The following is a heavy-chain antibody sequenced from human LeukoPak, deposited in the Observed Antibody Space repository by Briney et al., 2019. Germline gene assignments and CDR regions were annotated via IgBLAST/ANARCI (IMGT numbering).Heavy chain of an antibody. D-gene: IGHD2-15*01. CDR1: GFTFDDYG. CDR3: AKFFLELRVVVVAAADDY. V-gene: IGHV3-30*02. CDR2: IRYDGSNK. Sequence: PGGSLRLSCAASGFTFDDYGMSWVRQAPGKGLEWVAFIRYDGSNKYYADSVKGRFTISRDNSKNTLYLQMNSLRAEDTAVYYCAKFFLELRVVVVAAADDYWGQGTMVTVSS. J-gene: IGHJ4*02.